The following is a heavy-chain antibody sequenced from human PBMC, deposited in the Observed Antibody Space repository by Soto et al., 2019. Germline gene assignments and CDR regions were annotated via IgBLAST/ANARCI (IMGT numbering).Heavy chain of an antibody. Sequence: GGSLRLSCAASGFTLSIYDIHAVRQAPGKGLEWVAVISSDGSNKYYGDSVKGRFAISRDNSKNRLHLQMNSLRVEDTAIYYCAMIHSGSFGFDIWGRGAMVTVSS. J-gene: IGHJ3*02. CDR1: GFTLSIYD. CDR3: AMIHSGSFGFDI. V-gene: IGHV3-30*03. CDR2: ISSDGSNK. D-gene: IGHD3-3*02.